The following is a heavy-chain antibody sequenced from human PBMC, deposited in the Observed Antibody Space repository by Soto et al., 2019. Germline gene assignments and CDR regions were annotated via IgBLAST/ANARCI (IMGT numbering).Heavy chain of an antibody. V-gene: IGHV3-74*01. CDR3: AKDILE. CDR2: LNQGGSDT. Sequence: EVQLVESGGGLVQPGWSLRLSCVASGLRFSGYWIHWVRQAPGKGLVWVARLNQGGSDTSYADSVKGRFSVSRDNAKITAYLQMNSLRVEDTAVYYCAKDILEGGQGTLVTVSS. CDR1: GLRFSGYW. J-gene: IGHJ4*02.